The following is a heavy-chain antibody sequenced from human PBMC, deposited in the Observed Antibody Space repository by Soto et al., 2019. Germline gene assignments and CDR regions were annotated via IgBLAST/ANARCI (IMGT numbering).Heavy chain of an antibody. CDR1: GGSISNYY. Sequence: SEALSLTCNVSGGSISNYYWSWIRQPPGKGLEWIGYIYYSGTTNYNPSLKSRVTISIDTSKSQFSLKLSSVTAADTAVYYCARDGRGYSGYSYDSWGQGTLVTVSS. J-gene: IGHJ4*02. V-gene: IGHV4-59*01. CDR3: ARDGRGYSGYSYDS. CDR2: IYYSGTT. D-gene: IGHD5-12*01.